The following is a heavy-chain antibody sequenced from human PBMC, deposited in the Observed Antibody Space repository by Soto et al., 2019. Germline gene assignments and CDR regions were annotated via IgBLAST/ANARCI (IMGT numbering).Heavy chain of an antibody. CDR3: AREPAGATTGPLDDY. CDR2: IIPIFGTA. V-gene: IGHV1-69*13. Sequence: ASVKVSCKASGGTFSSYAISWVRQAPGQGLEWMGGIIPIFGTANYAQKFQGRVTITADESTSTAYMELSSLRSEDTAVYYCAREPAGATTGPLDDYWGQGTLVTVSS. CDR1: GGTFSSYA. D-gene: IGHD1-26*01. J-gene: IGHJ4*02.